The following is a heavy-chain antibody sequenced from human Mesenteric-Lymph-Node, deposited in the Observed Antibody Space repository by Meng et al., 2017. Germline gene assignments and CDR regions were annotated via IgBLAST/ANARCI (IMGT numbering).Heavy chain of an antibody. CDR3: ARLEWLYFDF. V-gene: IGHV3-7*01. J-gene: IGHJ4*02. CDR1: GYSISSGYY. CDR2: IKSDGSEE. D-gene: IGHD3-3*01. Sequence: ETLSLTCTVSGYSISSGYYWGWIRQPPGKGLEWMAHIKSDGSEEYYVDSVKGRFAISRDDAKTSVYLEMNSLRAEDTAVYYCARLEWLYFDFWGQGTLVTVSS.